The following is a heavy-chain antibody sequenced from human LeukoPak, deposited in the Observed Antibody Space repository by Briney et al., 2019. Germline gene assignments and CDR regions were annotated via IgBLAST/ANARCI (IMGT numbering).Heavy chain of an antibody. CDR2: ITNKATSYTT. D-gene: IGHD3-9*01. V-gene: IGHV3-72*01. Sequence: GGSLRLSCAASGFTFSDHYMDWVRQAPGKGLEWVGRITNKATSYTTEYAASVKGRFTISRDDSKNSLYLQMDSLKTEDSAVYYCTRCEQWYYDIWGQGTLVTVSS. CDR1: GFTFSDHY. J-gene: IGHJ4*02. CDR3: TRCEQWYYDI.